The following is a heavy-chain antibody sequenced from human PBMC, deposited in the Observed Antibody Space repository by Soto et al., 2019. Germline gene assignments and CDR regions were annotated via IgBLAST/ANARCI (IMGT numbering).Heavy chain of an antibody. V-gene: IGHV4-31*03. CDR2: IYYDGST. CDR3: ARGSAGRFLGVYDGVDV. CDR1: GGSISTCAYH. D-gene: IGHD3-3*01. Sequence: QVRLQESGPGLVKPSQTLSLTCTVSGGSISTCAYHWNWIRQHPGKGLDWIGYIYYDGSTYYNSSRKSRLNISLDTSKNQFSLRLTSVTAADTAVYYCARGSAGRFLGVYDGVDVWGQGTTVTVSS. J-gene: IGHJ6*02.